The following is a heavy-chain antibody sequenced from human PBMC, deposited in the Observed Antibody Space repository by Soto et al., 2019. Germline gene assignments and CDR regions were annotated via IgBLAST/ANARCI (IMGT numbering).Heavy chain of an antibody. V-gene: IGHV4-31*03. CDR3: ARGGFRDGYLS. Sequence: SETLSLTCTVSGGYIRSGGYYWSWIRQHPGKGLEWIGYIYYSGSTYYNPSLKSRVTISVDTSKNQFSLKLSSVTAADTAVYYCARGGFRDGYLSWGQGTMVTVSS. D-gene: IGHD5-12*01. CDR2: IYYSGST. J-gene: IGHJ3*01. CDR1: GGYIRSGGYY.